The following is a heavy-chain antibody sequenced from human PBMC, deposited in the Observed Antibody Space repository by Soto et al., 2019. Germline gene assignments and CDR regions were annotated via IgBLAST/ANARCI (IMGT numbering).Heavy chain of an antibody. J-gene: IGHJ6*02. V-gene: IGHV4-39*01. Sequence: SETLSLTCTVSGGSISSSSYYWGWIRQPPGKGLEWIGSIFYSGSTYYNPSLKSRVTISVDTSKNQFSLKLSSVTAEDTAVYYCAREGFRRVMSYYGMDVWGQGTTVTVS. CDR3: AREGFRRVMSYYGMDV. CDR2: IFYSGST. D-gene: IGHD3-16*01. CDR1: GGSISSSSYY.